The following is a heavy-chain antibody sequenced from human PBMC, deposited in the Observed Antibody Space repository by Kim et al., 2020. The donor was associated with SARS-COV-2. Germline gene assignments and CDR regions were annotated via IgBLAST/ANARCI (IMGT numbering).Heavy chain of an antibody. J-gene: IGHJ6*03. CDR3: ARKLTTYYYYMDV. Sequence: YVGSVKGRCTTSREKAKNSLYLQMNSLRAEDTAVYYCARKLTTYYYYMDVWGKGTTVTVSS. V-gene: IGHV3-7*01. D-gene: IGHD2-15*01.